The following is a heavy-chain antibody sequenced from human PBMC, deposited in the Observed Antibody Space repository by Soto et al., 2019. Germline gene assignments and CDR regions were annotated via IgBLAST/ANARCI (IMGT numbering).Heavy chain of an antibody. CDR3: AKDYFMDGGNSAGLDY. CDR1: GFTFSDHG. CDR2: ISYDGNTQ. D-gene: IGHD4-17*01. V-gene: IGHV3-30*18. J-gene: IGHJ4*02. Sequence: QVQLVESGGGVVQPGRSLRLSCAASGFTFSDHGMHWVRQAPGKGLEWVAVISYDGNTQYYVDSVKGRFTISRDNSKNTLYLQMNSLRAEDTAVYYCAKDYFMDGGNSAGLDYWGQGTLVTVSS.